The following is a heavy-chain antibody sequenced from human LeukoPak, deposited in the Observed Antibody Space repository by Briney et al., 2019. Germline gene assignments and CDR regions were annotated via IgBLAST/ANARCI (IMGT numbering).Heavy chain of an antibody. J-gene: IGHJ4*02. Sequence: ASVKVSCKTSGYTFTGYYMHWVRQAPGQGLEWMGWINLNSGGTNYAQKFQGRVTMTRDTSISTAYMDLRSLRSDDTAVYYCARVRNSGFRYVDSWGQGTLVTVSS. CDR1: GYTFTGYY. V-gene: IGHV1-2*02. CDR3: ARVRNSGFRYVDS. D-gene: IGHD5-12*01. CDR2: INLNSGGT.